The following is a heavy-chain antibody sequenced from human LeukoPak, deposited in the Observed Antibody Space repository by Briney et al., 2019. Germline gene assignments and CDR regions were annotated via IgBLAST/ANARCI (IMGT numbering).Heavy chain of an antibody. CDR2: ISGRGGST. J-gene: IGHJ6*03. Sequence: GGSLRLSCAASAFTFSDAWVSWVRQTPGKGLEWVSAISGRGGSTYYADPVKVRSTITRNNSKNTLYLQMNSLRAEDTAVYYCAKGVGTWYYYMDVWGKGTTVTVSS. V-gene: IGHV3-23*01. D-gene: IGHD1-26*01. CDR1: AFTFSDAW. CDR3: AKGVGTWYYYMDV.